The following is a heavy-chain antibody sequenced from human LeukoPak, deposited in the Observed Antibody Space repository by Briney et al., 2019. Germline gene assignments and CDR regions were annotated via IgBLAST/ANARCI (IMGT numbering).Heavy chain of an antibody. J-gene: IGHJ4*02. V-gene: IGHV1-69*05. D-gene: IGHD3-16*01. CDR2: IIPIFGTA. CDR3: AREGLGELTLDY. CDR1: GGTFSSYA. Sequence: SVKVSCKASGGTFSSYAISWVRQAPGQGLEWMGGIIPIFGTANYAQKFQGRVTITTDESTSTAYMEPRSLRSDDTAVYYCAREGLGELTLDYWGQGTLVTVSS.